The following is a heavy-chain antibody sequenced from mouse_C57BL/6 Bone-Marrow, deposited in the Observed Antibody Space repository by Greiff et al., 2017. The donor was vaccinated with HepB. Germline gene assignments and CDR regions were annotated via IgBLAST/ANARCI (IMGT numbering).Heavy chain of an antibody. CDR1: GFTFSSYG. CDR3: ARRGSSDY. D-gene: IGHD1-1*01. J-gene: IGHJ2*01. V-gene: IGHV5-6*02. CDR2: ISSGGSYT. Sequence: EVKVVESGGDLVKPGGSLKLSCAASGFTFSSYGMSWVRQTPDKRLEWVATISSGGSYTYYPDSVKGRFTISRDNAKNTLYLQMSSLKSEDTAMYYCARRGSSDYWGQGTTLTVSS.